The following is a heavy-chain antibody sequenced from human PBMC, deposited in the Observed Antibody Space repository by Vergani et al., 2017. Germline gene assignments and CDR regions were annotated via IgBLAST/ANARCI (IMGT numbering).Heavy chain of an antibody. CDR3: ARQRPTTRDPLKRRPELPYWFDP. V-gene: IGHV1-69*18. D-gene: IGHD1-14*01. Sequence: QVQLVQSGTEVKKPGASVKVSCKASGGTFSSYAISWVRQAPGQGLEWMGRIIPIFGTANYAQKFQGRVTITADESTSTAYMELSSLRSEDTAVYYCARQRPTTRDPLKRRPELPYWFDPWGQGTLVTVSS. CDR2: IIPIFGTA. J-gene: IGHJ5*02. CDR1: GGTFSSYA.